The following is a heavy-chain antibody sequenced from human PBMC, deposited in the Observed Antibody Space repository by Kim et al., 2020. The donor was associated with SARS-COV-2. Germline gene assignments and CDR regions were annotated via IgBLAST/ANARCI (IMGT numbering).Heavy chain of an antibody. CDR1: GGSFSGYY. Sequence: SETLSLTCAVYGGSFSGYYWSWIRQPPGKGLEWIGEINHSGSTNYNPSLKSRVTISVDTSKNQFSLKLSSVTAADTAVYYCARGPGYSSSWYLLSAFDIWGQGTMVTVSS. V-gene: IGHV4-34*01. CDR2: INHSGST. D-gene: IGHD6-13*01. J-gene: IGHJ3*02. CDR3: ARGPGYSSSWYLLSAFDI.